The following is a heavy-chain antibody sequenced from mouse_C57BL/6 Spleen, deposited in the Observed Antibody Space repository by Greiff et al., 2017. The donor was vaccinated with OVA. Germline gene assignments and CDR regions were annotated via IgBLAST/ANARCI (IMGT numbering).Heavy chain of an antibody. CDR3: ASGVGLGWYFDV. J-gene: IGHJ1*03. V-gene: IGHV1-22*01. CDR1: GYTFTDYN. D-gene: IGHD4-1*01. CDR2: INPNNGGT. Sequence: EVQLQQSGPELVKPGASVKMSCKASGYTFTDYNMHWVKQSHGKSLEWIGYINPNNGGTSYNQKFKGKATLTVNKSSSTAYMELRSLTSEDSAVYYCASGVGLGWYFDVWGTGTTVTVSS.